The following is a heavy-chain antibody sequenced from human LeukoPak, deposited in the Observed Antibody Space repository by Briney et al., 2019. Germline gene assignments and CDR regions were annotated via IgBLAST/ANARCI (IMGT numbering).Heavy chain of an antibody. Sequence: SETLSLTCTVSGGSISSYYWSWIRQPPGKGLEWIGSIYYSGSTYYNPSLKSRVTISVDTSKNQFSLKLSSVTAADTAVYYCARDGGSGFVAYWGQGTLVTVSS. V-gene: IGHV4-39*07. CDR1: GGSISSYY. J-gene: IGHJ4*02. CDR3: ARDGGSGFVAY. D-gene: IGHD3-16*01. CDR2: IYYSGST.